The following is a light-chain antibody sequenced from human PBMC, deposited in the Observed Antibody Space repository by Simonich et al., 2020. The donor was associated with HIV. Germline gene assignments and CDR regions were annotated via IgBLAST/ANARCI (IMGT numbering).Light chain of an antibody. CDR1: QSISNY. J-gene: IGKJ3*01. Sequence: DIQMTQSPSSLSASVGDRVTITCRKGQSISNYLNWFQQKPGKAPKLLIFAASSLQSGVPSRFSGSGSGTDFTLTISSLQPEDSATYYCQQANSFPFTFGPGTKVEIK. CDR3: QQANSFPFT. CDR2: AAS. V-gene: IGKV1-39*01.